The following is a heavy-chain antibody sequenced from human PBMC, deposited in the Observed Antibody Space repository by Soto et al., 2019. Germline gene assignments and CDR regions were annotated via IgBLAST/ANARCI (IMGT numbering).Heavy chain of an antibody. Sequence: EVQLLESGGGLVQPGGSLRLSCAASGFTFTHYSMSWVRQAPGKGLEWVSTITGTLPTASYADSVKGRFTISRDNSKNTLYLQMNGLSVDDTAVYYCARDQSYFDYWGQGTLVTVSS. CDR1: GFTFTHYS. CDR2: ITGTLPTA. J-gene: IGHJ4*02. CDR3: ARDQSYFDY. V-gene: IGHV3-23*01.